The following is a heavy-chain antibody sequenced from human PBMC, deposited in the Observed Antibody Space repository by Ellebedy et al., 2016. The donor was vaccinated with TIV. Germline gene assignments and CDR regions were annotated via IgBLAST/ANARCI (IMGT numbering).Heavy chain of an antibody. D-gene: IGHD3-16*01. J-gene: IGHJ4*02. CDR3: ARVPGGEVYFDY. Sequence: GGSLRLXXAASGFTFSSYGMHWVRQAPGKGLEWVAVIWYDGSNKYYADSVKGRFTISRDNSKNTLYLQMNSLRAEDTAVYYCARVPGGEVYFDYWGQGTLVTVSS. V-gene: IGHV3-33*01. CDR2: IWYDGSNK. CDR1: GFTFSSYG.